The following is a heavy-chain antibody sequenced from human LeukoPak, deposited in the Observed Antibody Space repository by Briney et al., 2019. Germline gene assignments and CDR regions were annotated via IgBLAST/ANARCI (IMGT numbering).Heavy chain of an antibody. CDR3: ARSQGGSNYDY. V-gene: IGHV5-51*01. D-gene: IGHD5-24*01. J-gene: IGHJ4*02. CDR1: GYIFTNYW. CDR2: IYPGDSDT. Sequence: GESLKTSCKGSGYIFTNYWIGWVRQMPGKGLEWMGVIYPGDSDTRYSPSFQGQVTISADRSISTAYLHWSSLKASDTAMYYCARSQGGSNYDYWGQGTLVTVSS.